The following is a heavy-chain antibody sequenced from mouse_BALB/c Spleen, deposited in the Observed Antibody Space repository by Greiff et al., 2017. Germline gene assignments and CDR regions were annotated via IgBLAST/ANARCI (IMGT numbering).Heavy chain of an antibody. CDR3: ARDRGWLLPLYYFDY. CDR1: GFTFSSYG. D-gene: IGHD2-3*01. V-gene: IGHV5-6-3*01. Sequence: EVQGVESGGGLVQPGGSLKLSCAASGFTFSSYGMSWVRQTPDKRLELVATINSNGGSTYYPDSVKGRFTISRDNAKNTLYLQMSSLKSEDTAMYYCARDRGWLLPLYYFDYWGQGTTLTVSS. CDR2: INSNGGST. J-gene: IGHJ2*01.